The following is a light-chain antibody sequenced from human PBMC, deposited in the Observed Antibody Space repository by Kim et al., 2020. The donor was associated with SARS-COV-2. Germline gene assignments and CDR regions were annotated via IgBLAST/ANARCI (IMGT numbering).Light chain of an antibody. CDR3: QQRSNWPFT. Sequence: LAPGNRATLSCRASQSVSRYLAWYQQKPGQAPRLLIYDASNRATGIPARFSGSGSGKDFTLTISSLEPEDFAVYYCQQRSNWPFTFGPRTKVDIK. V-gene: IGKV3-11*01. CDR1: QSVSRY. J-gene: IGKJ3*01. CDR2: DAS.